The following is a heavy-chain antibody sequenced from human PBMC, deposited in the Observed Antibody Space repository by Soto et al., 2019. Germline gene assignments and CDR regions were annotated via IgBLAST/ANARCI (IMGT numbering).Heavy chain of an antibody. CDR2: INSDGSGT. V-gene: IGHV3-74*01. CDR1: GFTFSSHW. CDR3: VDPYFFDY. J-gene: IGHJ4*02. Sequence: LRLSCAASGFTFSSHWMHWVRQAPGKGLVWVSRINSDGSGTSYADSVKGRFTISRDNAKNTLYLQMNSLRAEDTALYYCVDPYFFDYWGQGTLVTVSS. D-gene: IGHD2-2*03.